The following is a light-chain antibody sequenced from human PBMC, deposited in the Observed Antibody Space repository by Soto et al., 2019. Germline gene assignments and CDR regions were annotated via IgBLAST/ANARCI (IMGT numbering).Light chain of an antibody. CDR3: QQRSNWPPYT. CDR1: QSVSSY. V-gene: IGKV3-11*01. CDR2: DAS. Sequence: IVLKKSPATLSLSPGERATLSCRASQSVSSYLAWYQQKPGQAPRLLIYDASNRATGIPARFSGSGSGTDFTLTISSLEPEDFAVYYCQQRSNWPPYTFGQGTKVDIK. J-gene: IGKJ2*01.